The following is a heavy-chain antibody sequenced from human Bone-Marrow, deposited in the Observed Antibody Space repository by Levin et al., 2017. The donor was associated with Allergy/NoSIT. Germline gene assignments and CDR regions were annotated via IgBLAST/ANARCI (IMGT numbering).Heavy chain of an antibody. D-gene: IGHD3-16*01. CDR1: GFTFDDYG. J-gene: IGHJ6*03. V-gene: IGHV3-20*04. CDR2: INWNGGST. Sequence: GESLKISCAASGFTFDDYGMSWVRQAPGKGLEWVSGINWNGGSTGYADSVKGRFTISRDNAKNSLYLQMNSLRAEDTALFYCARMGEGYVYYYYYMDVWGKGTTVTVSS. CDR3: ARMGEGYVYYYYYMDV.